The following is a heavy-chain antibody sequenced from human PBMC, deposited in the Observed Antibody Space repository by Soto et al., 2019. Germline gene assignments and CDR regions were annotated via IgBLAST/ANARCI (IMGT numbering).Heavy chain of an antibody. Sequence: QMQLVQSGPEVKKPGTSVKVSCKASGFTFTSSAVQWLRQARGQRLEWIGWIVVGSGNTNYAQKFQERVTITRDMSTSTAYMERSSLRSEDTAVYYCAVYGDYGYGSDWYFDLWGRGTLVTVSS. J-gene: IGHJ2*01. D-gene: IGHD4-17*01. CDR1: GFTFTSSA. V-gene: IGHV1-58*01. CDR3: AVYGDYGYGSDWYFDL. CDR2: IVVGSGNT.